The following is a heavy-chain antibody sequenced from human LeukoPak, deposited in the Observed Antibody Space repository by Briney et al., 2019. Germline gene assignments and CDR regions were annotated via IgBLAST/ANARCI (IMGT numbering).Heavy chain of an antibody. CDR3: ARGPESSHFDY. CDR1: GVSISSGGYY. Sequence: TSETLSLTCTVSGVSISSGGYYWSWIRQHPGKGLEWIGYIYYSGSTYYNPSLKSRVTISVDTSKNQFSLKLSSVTAADTAVYYCARGPESSHFDYWGQGTLVTVSS. CDR2: IYYSGST. J-gene: IGHJ4*02. V-gene: IGHV4-31*03. D-gene: IGHD6-6*01.